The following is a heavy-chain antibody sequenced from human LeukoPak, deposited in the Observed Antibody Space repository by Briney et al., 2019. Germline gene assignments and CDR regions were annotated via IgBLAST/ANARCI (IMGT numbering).Heavy chain of an antibody. D-gene: IGHD5-18*01. J-gene: IGHJ4*02. CDR3: ARAPWIQLWSRTWDFDDY. V-gene: IGHV3-30*04. Sequence: GGSLRLSCAASGFTFSSYAMHWVRQAPGKGLEWVAVISYDGSNKYYADSVKGRFTISRDNSKNTLYLQMNSLRAEDTAVYYCARAPWIQLWSRTWDFDDYWGQGTLVTVSS. CDR1: GFTFSSYA. CDR2: ISYDGSNK.